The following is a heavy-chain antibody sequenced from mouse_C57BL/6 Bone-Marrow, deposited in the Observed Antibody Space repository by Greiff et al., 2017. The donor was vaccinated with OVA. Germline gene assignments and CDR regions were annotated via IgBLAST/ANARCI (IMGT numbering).Heavy chain of an antibody. V-gene: IGHV1-82*01. CDR1: GYAFSSSW. D-gene: IGHD6-1*01. CDR2: IYPGDGDT. CDR3: APLNNQTSAWIAY. J-gene: IGHJ3*01. Sequence: VQLQQSGPELVKPGASVKISCKASGYAFSSSWMNWVKQRPGKGLEWIGRIYPGDGDTNYNGKFKGKATLTADKSSSTAYMQLSSLTSEDSAVYFCAPLNNQTSAWIAYWGQGTLVTVSA.